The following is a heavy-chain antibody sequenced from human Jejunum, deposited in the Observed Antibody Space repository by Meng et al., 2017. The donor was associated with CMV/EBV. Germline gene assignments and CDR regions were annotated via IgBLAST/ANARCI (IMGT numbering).Heavy chain of an antibody. V-gene: IGHV5-51*01. CDR2: IYPDDFDT. CDR3: ARRGKESERRNRLDP. D-gene: IGHD1-1*01. J-gene: IGHJ5*02. CDR1: GYSFTSQW. Sequence: GYSFTSQWIGWVRQMPGKGLEWMGVIYPDDFDTRYSPSFQGQVTISADKSISTVFLHWNSLQASDTAVYYCARRGKESERRNRLDPWGQGTLVTVSS.